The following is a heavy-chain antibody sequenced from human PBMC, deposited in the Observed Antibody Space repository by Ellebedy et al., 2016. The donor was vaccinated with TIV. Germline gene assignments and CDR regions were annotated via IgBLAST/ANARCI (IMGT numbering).Heavy chain of an antibody. V-gene: IGHV1-69*13. CDR1: GGTFSSYA. J-gene: IGHJ3*02. CDR3: AGIVVVPAAMADAFDI. D-gene: IGHD2-2*01. Sequence: SVKVSCXASGGTFSSYAISWVRKAPGQGLEWMGGIIPIFGTANYAQKFQGRVTITADESTSTAYMELSSLRSEDTAVYYCAGIVVVPAAMADAFDIWGQGTIVTVSS. CDR2: IIPIFGTA.